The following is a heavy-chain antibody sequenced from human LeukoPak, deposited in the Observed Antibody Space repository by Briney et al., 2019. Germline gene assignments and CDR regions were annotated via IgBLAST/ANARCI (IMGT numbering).Heavy chain of an antibody. CDR1: GGTFSSYA. CDR3: ARDRDLEAFDY. J-gene: IGHJ4*02. CDR2: IIPILGIA. V-gene: IGHV1-69*04. D-gene: IGHD1-1*01. Sequence: GASVKVSCKASGGTFSSYAISWVRQAPGQGLEWMGRIIPILGIANYAQKFQGRFTITADKSTSTAYMELSSLRSEDTAVYYCARDRDLEAFDYWGQGTLVTVSS.